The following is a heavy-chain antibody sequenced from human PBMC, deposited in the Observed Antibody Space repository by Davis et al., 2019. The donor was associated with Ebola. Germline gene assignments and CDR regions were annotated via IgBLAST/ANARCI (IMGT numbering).Heavy chain of an antibody. Sequence: GESLKISCAASGFTFSSYAMSWVHQAPGKGLEWVSAISGSGGSTYYADSVKGRFTISRDNSKNTLYLQMNSLRAEDTAVYYCAKMTDPFMITFGDHWGQGTLVTVSS. CDR1: GFTFSSYA. V-gene: IGHV3-23*01. CDR3: AKMTDPFMITFGDH. D-gene: IGHD3-16*01. CDR2: ISGSGGST. J-gene: IGHJ4*02.